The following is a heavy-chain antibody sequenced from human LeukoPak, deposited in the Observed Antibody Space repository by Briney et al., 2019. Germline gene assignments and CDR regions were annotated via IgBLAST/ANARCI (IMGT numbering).Heavy chain of an antibody. CDR1: GFSLSTSGMC. CDR2: IDWDDDK. V-gene: IGHV2-70*11. J-gene: IGHJ3*02. Sequence: SGPTLVNPTQTLTLTCTFSGFSLSTSGMCVSWIRQPPGKALEWLARIDWDDDKYYSTSLKTRLTISKDTSKNQVVLTMTNMDPVDTATYYCARIQTYGSGRGAFDIWGQGTMVTVSS. CDR3: ARIQTYGSGRGAFDI. D-gene: IGHD3-10*01.